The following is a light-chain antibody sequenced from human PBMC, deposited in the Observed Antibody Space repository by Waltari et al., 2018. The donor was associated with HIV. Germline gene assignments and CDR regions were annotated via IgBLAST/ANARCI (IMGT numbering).Light chain of an antibody. CDR1: SSDIGCYTF. Sequence: QSALTQPASVSGSPGQSITISCTATSSDIGCYTFVSWYQQHPGKAPKLLIYDVSNRPSGVADRFSGSKSGNTASLTISGLQPEDEADYHRSSFTSRRILVFGGGTKLTL. CDR2: DVS. V-gene: IGLV2-14*03. J-gene: IGLJ2*01. CDR3: SSFTSRRILV.